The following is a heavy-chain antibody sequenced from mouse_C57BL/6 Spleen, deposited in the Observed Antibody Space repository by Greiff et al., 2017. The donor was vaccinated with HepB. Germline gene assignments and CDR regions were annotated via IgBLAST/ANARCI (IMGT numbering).Heavy chain of an antibody. D-gene: IGHD1-1*01. CDR1: GYAFSSYW. V-gene: IGHV1-80*01. CDR3: ARGIITTVVEGYFDV. Sequence: QVQLKESGAELVKPGASVKISCKASGYAFSSYWMNWVKQRPGKGLEWIGQIYPGDGDTNYNGKFKGKATLTADKSSSTAYMQLSSLTSEDSAVYFCARGIITTVVEGYFDVWGTGTTVTVSS. J-gene: IGHJ1*03. CDR2: IYPGDGDT.